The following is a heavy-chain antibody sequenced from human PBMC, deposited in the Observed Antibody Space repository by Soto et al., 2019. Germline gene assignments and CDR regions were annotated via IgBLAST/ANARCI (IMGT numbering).Heavy chain of an antibody. Sequence: QVQLVQSGAEVKKPGSSVKVSCKASGGTFSSYAISWVRQAPGQGLEWMGGIIPIFGTANYAQKFQGRVTINAGGSTSTAYMELSSLRSEDTAVYYCAREGAPGIAVAGYGGGGMDVWGQGTTVTVSS. D-gene: IGHD6-19*01. V-gene: IGHV1-69*01. CDR1: GGTFSSYA. CDR3: AREGAPGIAVAGYGGGGMDV. J-gene: IGHJ6*02. CDR2: IIPIFGTA.